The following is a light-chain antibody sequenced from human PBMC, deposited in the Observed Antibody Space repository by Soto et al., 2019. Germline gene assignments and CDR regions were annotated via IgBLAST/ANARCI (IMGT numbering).Light chain of an antibody. CDR2: DTD. CDR1: SGAVTSNHY. V-gene: IGLV7-46*01. J-gene: IGLJ3*02. CDR3: LLSFGGAVV. Sequence: QTVVTQEPSLTVSPGGTVILTCGSSSGAVTSNHYPYWFQQRPGQVPRTLIYDTDNRHSWTPARFSGSLLGAQAALTLSGAQPEDEAEYFCLLSFGGAVVFGGGTQLTVL.